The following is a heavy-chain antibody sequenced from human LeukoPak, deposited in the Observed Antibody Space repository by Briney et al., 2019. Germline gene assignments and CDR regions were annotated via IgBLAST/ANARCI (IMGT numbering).Heavy chain of an antibody. J-gene: IGHJ1*01. Sequence: GGSLSLSCAASGFTFSSYWMHWVRQAPGKGLVWVSRIKSDGSTNYADSVKGRFTISRDNAKNTLSLQMNSLRAEDTGVYYCARTPSEIGGYYPEYFRHWGQGTLVTVSS. V-gene: IGHV3-74*01. CDR2: IKSDGST. D-gene: IGHD3-22*01. CDR1: GFTFSSYW. CDR3: ARTPSEIGGYYPEYFRH.